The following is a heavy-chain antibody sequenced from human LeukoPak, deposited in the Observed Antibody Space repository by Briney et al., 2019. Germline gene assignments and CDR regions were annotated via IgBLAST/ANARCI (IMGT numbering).Heavy chain of an antibody. V-gene: IGHV4-59*01. CDR3: ARRIASSGQGFDY. CDR2: ISYTGNT. J-gene: IGHJ4*02. CDR1: GGPIRSYY. Sequence: KPSETLPLTCSVSGGPIRSYYWSWIRQPPGKGLGWIGDISYTGNTKYNPSLKSRVTISVDMSKNQFSLKLSSVTAADTAVYYCARRIASSGQGFDYWGQGTLVTVSS. D-gene: IGHD6-13*01.